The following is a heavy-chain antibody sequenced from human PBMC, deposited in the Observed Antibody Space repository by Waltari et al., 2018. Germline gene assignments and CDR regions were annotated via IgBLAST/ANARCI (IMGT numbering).Heavy chain of an antibody. V-gene: IGHV3-74*01. Sequence: VQLGESGGGLVQPGGSLRLSCEASGFTFSTSWMCWVRQVPGKGLVWVSTITSDGSRTRYADSVKGRFTVSRDNAKNTLYLQMNSLRAEDTAVYYCASHRPGGYGMDVWGRGTTVTVSS. CDR3: ASHRPGGYGMDV. CDR2: ITSDGSRT. CDR1: GFTFSTSW. J-gene: IGHJ6*02. D-gene: IGHD2-15*01.